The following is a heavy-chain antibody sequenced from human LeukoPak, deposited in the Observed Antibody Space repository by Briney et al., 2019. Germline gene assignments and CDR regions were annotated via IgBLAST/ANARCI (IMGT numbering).Heavy chain of an antibody. CDR3: AKDNVVVVAATFDY. CDR2: ISGSGGST. D-gene: IGHD2-15*01. CDR1: GFTFSSYA. V-gene: IGHV3-23*01. Sequence: GGSLRLTCAASGFTFSSYAVSWVRQAPAKGLEWVSAISGSGGSTYYADSVKGRFTISRDNSKNTLYLQMNSLRAEDTAVYYCAKDNVVVVAATFDYWGQGTLVTVSS. J-gene: IGHJ4*02.